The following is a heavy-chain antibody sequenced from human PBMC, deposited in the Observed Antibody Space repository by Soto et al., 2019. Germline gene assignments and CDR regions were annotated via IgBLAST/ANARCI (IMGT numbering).Heavy chain of an antibody. J-gene: IGHJ3*02. CDR1: GGSVSSDGYY. Sequence: SETLSLTCTVSGGSVSSDGYYWSWIRQPPGKGREWIGGIYYTGRTNYNPSLKSRVTISVDTSKNQFSLKMSSVTAADTAVFYCARERTARWPHAFDIWGPGTMVTVSS. D-gene: IGHD2-15*01. CDR3: ARERTARWPHAFDI. V-gene: IGHV4-61*08. CDR2: IYYTGRT.